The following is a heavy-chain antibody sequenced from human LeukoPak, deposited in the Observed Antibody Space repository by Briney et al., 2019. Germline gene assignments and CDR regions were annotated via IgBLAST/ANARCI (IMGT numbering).Heavy chain of an antibody. J-gene: IGHJ5*02. Sequence: SETLSLTCTVSGGSISSYYWSWIRQPPGKGLEWIEYIYYSGSTNYNPSLKSRVTISVDTSKNQFSLKLSSVTAADTAVYYCARRRLAAAGTAGWFDPWGQGTLVTVSS. V-gene: IGHV4-59*01. CDR3: ARRRLAAAGTAGWFDP. CDR1: GGSISSYY. D-gene: IGHD6-13*01. CDR2: IYYSGST.